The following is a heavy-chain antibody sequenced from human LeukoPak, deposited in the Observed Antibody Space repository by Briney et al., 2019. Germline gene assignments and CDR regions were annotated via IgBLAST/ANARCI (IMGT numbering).Heavy chain of an antibody. Sequence: SVEVSCKASGGTFSSYAISWVRQAPGQGLEWMGGIIPIFGTANYAQKFQGRVTITTDESTSTAYMELSSLRSEDTAVYYCARSGYSYGYIHFDYWGQGTLVTVSS. D-gene: IGHD5-18*01. J-gene: IGHJ4*02. CDR3: ARSGYSYGYIHFDY. CDR1: GGTFSSYA. V-gene: IGHV1-69*05. CDR2: IIPIFGTA.